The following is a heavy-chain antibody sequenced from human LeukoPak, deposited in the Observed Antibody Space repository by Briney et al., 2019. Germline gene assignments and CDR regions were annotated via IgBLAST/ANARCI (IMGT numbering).Heavy chain of an antibody. CDR2: IYHGGST. J-gene: IGHJ4*02. CDR1: GFSIRSGYY. V-gene: IGHV4-38-2*01. Sequence: PSETLSLTCAVSGFSIRSGYYWGWIRQPPGKGLEWIGTIYHGGSTYYNPSLKSRVTISVVTSKNQFSLKLSSVTAADTAVYYCARGIDSFDYWGQGTLVTVSS. D-gene: IGHD3-22*01. CDR3: ARGIDSFDY.